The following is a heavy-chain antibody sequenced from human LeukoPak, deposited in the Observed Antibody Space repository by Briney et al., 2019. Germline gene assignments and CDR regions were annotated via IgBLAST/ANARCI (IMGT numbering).Heavy chain of an antibody. Sequence: PGGSLRLSCSASGFTFSSYAMHWVRQAPGKGLEYVSAISGNGGSTYYADSVKGRFTISRDNSKNTLYLQMSSLRAEDTAVYYCVKDRSDTLTGPGSNWGQGTLVTVSS. V-gene: IGHV3-64D*06. CDR2: ISGNGGST. D-gene: IGHD3-9*01. J-gene: IGHJ4*02. CDR3: VKDRSDTLTGPGSN. CDR1: GFTFSSYA.